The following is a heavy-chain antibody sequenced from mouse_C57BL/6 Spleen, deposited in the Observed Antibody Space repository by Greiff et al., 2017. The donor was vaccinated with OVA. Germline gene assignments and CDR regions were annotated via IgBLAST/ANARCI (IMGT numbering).Heavy chain of an antibody. V-gene: IGHV1-50*01. D-gene: IGHD5-1*01. CDR2: IDPSDSYT. J-gene: IGHJ3*01. CDR3: ASTYSTWFAY. Sequence: QVQLKQSGAELVKPGASVKLSCKASGYTFTSYWMQWVKQRPGQGLEWIGEIDPSDSYTNYNQKFKGKATLTVDTSSSTAYMQLSSLTSEDSAVYYCASTYSTWFAYWGQGTLVTVSA. CDR1: GYTFTSYW.